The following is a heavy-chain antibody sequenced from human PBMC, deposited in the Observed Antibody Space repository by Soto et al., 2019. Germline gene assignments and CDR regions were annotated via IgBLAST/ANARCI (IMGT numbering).Heavy chain of an antibody. CDR1: GGSISSSSYY. J-gene: IGHJ4*02. Sequence: PSETLSLTCTVSGGSISSSSYYWGWIRQPPGKGLEWIGSIYYSGSTYYNPSLKSRVTISVDTSKNQFSLKLSSVTAADTAVYYCARSVYDYIWGSYPEYYYFDYWGQGTLVTVSS. CDR3: ARSVYDYIWGSYPEYYYFDY. V-gene: IGHV4-39*01. D-gene: IGHD3-16*01. CDR2: IYYSGST.